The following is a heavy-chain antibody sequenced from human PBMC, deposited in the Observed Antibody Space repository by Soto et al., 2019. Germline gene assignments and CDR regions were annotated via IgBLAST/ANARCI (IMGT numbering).Heavy chain of an antibody. CDR3: TRDDMSSSEVAFDI. J-gene: IGHJ3*02. CDR2: IKSQTEGGRT. Sequence: GFTFSNAWMRWVLQAPGKGMDWVGRIKSQTEGGRTAYSAPVKGIFTISRDDSKNTLYLHMNSLKTEDTAVYYCTRDDMSSSEVAFDIWGKGTMVT. CDR1: GFTFSNAW. V-gene: IGHV3-15*01. D-gene: IGHD2-2*01.